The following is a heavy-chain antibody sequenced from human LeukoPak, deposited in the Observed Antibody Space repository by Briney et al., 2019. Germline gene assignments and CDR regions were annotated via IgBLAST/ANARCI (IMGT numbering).Heavy chain of an antibody. V-gene: IGHV1-69*04. CDR2: IIPILGIA. J-gene: IGHJ4*02. CDR3: ARGGDGTQGYFDY. Sequence: GGSLRLSCAASGFTFSSYAISWVRQAPGLGLEWMGRIIPILGIANYAQKFQGRVTITADKSTSTAYMELSSLRSEDTAVYYCARGGDGTQGYFDYWGQGTLVTVSS. CDR1: GFTFSSYA. D-gene: IGHD2-8*01.